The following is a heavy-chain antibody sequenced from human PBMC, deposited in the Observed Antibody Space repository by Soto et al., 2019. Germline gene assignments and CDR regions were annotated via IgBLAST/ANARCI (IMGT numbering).Heavy chain of an antibody. J-gene: IGHJ5*02. Sequence: GGSLRLSCAASGFTFSSYSMNWVRQAPGKGLEWVSSISSSSSYIYYADSVKGRFTISRDNAKNSLYLQMNSLRAEDTAVYYCARDHYWDFGWWCRRWLDPWGQGTLVTVSS. CDR2: ISSSSSYI. CDR1: GFTFSSYS. D-gene: IGHD2-21*01. CDR3: ARDHYWDFGWWCRRWLDP. V-gene: IGHV3-21*01.